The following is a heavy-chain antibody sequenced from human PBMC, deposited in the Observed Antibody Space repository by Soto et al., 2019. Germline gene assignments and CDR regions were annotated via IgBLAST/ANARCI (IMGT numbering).Heavy chain of an antibody. CDR1: GYTFTNYH. CDR2: INPTGGST. D-gene: IGHD2-8*02. V-gene: IGHV1-46*01. CDR3: ALEAIVLVDDSAKFDY. Sequence: QVQLVQSGAEVQKPGASLKVSCKASGYTFTNYHMHWVRQAPGQGLAWMGIINPTGGSTSYAQKFQGSATMTRDTSTSTVYMELSGLRSADTAVSYYALEAIVLVDDSAKFDYWGQGTPVTVSS. J-gene: IGHJ4*02.